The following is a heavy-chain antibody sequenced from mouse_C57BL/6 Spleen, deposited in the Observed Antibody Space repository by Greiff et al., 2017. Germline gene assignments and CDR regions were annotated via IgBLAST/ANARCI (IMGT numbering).Heavy chain of an antibody. CDR1: GYTFTSYD. V-gene: IGHV1-85*01. CDR2: IYPRDGST. D-gene: IGHD1-1*01. Sequence: QVQLKQSGPELVKPGASVKLSCKASGYTFTSYDINWVKQRPGQGLEWIGWIYPRDGSTKYNEKFKGKATLTVDTSSSTAYMELHSLTSEDSAVYFCAREDYYGSSHYFDYWGQGTTLTVSS. CDR3: AREDYYGSSHYFDY. J-gene: IGHJ2*01.